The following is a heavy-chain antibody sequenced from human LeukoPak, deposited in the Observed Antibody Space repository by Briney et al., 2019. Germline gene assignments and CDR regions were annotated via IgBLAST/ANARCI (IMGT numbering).Heavy chain of an antibody. V-gene: IGHV3-33*01. Sequence: GRSLRLSCAASGFTFSSYGMHWVRQAPGKGLEWVAVIWYDGSNKYYADSVQGRFTISRDNSKNTLYLQMNSLRAEDTAVYYCARGAMVRGALYYYYGMDVWGQGTTVTVSS. D-gene: IGHD3-10*01. CDR3: ARGAMVRGALYYYYGMDV. CDR1: GFTFSSYG. J-gene: IGHJ6*02. CDR2: IWYDGSNK.